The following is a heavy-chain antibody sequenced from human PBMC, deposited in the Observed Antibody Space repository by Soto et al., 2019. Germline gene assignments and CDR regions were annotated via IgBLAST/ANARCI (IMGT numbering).Heavy chain of an antibody. J-gene: IGHJ6*02. Sequence: GESLKISCKGSGYSFTSYWIGWVRQMPGKGLEWMGIIYPGDSDTRYSPSFQGQVTISADKSISPAYLQWSSLKASDTAMYYCARLGGAAAGIESGSVYYGMDVWGQGTTVTVSS. V-gene: IGHV5-51*01. CDR1: GYSFTSYW. CDR3: ARLGGAAAGIESGSVYYGMDV. CDR2: IYPGDSDT. D-gene: IGHD6-13*01.